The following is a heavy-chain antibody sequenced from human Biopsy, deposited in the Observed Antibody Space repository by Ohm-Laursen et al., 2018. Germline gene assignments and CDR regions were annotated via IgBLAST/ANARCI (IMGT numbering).Heavy chain of an antibody. Sequence: SLRLSCAASGFIYDDYAMHWVRQAPGKGLEWVSGITLNSGSIGYADSVKGRFSIFRDNAKHSLYLQMNSLRAEDTALYYCAKDLGQVTAAIGYWGQGTLVTVSS. D-gene: IGHD2-21*02. V-gene: IGHV3-9*01. CDR3: AKDLGQVTAAIGY. CDR2: ITLNSGSI. CDR1: GFIYDDYA. J-gene: IGHJ4*02.